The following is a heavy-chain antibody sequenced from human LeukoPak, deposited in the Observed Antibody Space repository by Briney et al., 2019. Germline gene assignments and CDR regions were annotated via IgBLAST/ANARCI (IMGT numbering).Heavy chain of an antibody. D-gene: IGHD1-1*01. CDR3: ARDTGTTPYFDY. Sequence: SETLSLTCTVSGGSISSYYWSWIRQPAGKGLEWIGRIYTTGGASHNPSLKIRVTMSVDTSKSQVSLKLSSVTAADTAVYYCARDTGTTPYFDYWGQGSLVTVSS. CDR2: IYTTGGA. CDR1: GGSISSYY. V-gene: IGHV4-4*07. J-gene: IGHJ4*02.